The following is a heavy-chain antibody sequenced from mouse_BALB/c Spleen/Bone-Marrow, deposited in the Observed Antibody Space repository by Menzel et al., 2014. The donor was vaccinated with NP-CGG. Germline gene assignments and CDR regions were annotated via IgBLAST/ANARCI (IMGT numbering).Heavy chain of an antibody. CDR2: IRNKANGYTT. J-gene: IGHJ1*01. CDR1: GFTFSDYY. D-gene: IGHD2-5*01. Sequence: DVMLVESGGGLVQPGGSLRLSCATSGFTFSDYYMSWVRQPPGKALEWLGFIRNKANGYTTEYSASVKGRFTISRDNSQSILYLQMNTLRAENSATYYCARDTNYSNYYWYFDVCGAATTLTVSS. V-gene: IGHV7-3*02. CDR3: ARDTNYSNYYWYFDV.